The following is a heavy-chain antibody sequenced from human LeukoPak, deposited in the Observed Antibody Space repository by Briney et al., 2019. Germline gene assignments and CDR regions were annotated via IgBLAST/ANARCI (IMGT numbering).Heavy chain of an antibody. V-gene: IGHV4-39*01. J-gene: IGHJ4*02. D-gene: IGHD3-16*01. CDR3: ASVRSYDYVWRGTKLDY. CDR1: GGSISSGSYY. CDR2: IYYSGST. Sequence: PSETLSLTCTVSGGSISSGSYYWGWIRQPPGKGLEWIGTIYYSGSTSYNLSRKRRVTISVDTYENPFSLKLSSVTAADTAVYYCASVRSYDYVWRGTKLDYWGQGTLVTVSS.